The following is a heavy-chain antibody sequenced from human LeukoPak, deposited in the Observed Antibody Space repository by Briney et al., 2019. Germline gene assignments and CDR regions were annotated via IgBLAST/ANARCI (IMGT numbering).Heavy chain of an antibody. CDR2: INPNSGGT. CDR1: GYTFTGYY. J-gene: IGHJ3*02. D-gene: IGHD2-2*01. CDR3: ARENRSCLDACDAFDI. V-gene: IGHV1-2*02. Sequence: ASVTVSCKASGYTFTGYYMHWVRQAPGQGLEWMGWINPNSGGTNYAQKFQGRVTMTRDTSISTAYMELSRLRSDDTAVYYCARENRSCLDACDAFDIWGQGTMVTVSS.